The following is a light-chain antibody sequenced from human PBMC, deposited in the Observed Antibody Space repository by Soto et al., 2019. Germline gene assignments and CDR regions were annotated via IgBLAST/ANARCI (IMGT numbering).Light chain of an antibody. CDR3: KSYAGSNTYV. CDR1: QNDIGVYDF. J-gene: IGLJ1*01. Sequence: QSVLTQPPSASGSPGQSVTISCTGTQNDIGVYDFVSWYQHHPGKAPRLIIYEVVQRPSGVPDRFSGSKSGNTASLTVSGLQAADEDDYFCKSYAGSNTYVFGSGTKLTVL. V-gene: IGLV2-8*01. CDR2: EVV.